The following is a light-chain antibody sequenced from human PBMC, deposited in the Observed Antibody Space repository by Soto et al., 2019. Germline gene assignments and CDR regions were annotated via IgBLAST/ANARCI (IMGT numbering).Light chain of an antibody. V-gene: IGKV3-20*01. CDR3: QQYGSSPFT. CDR1: QSVRNSY. CDR2: GAS. Sequence: EILLTQSPGTLSLSPGERATLSCRASQSVRNSYLAWYQQKPGQAPRLLIYGASGRYTANPDRFSGSGSGTDFTLTISTLEPEDFAVYYCQQYGSSPFTFGQGTKL. J-gene: IGKJ2*01.